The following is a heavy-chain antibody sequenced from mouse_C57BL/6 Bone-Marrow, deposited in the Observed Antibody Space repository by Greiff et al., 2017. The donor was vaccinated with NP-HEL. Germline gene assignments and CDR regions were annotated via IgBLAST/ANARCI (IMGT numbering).Heavy chain of an antibody. Sequence: QVQLQQSGAELARPGASVKLSCKASGYTFTSYGISWVKQRTGQGLEWIGEIYPRSGNTYYNEKFKGKATLTADKSSSTAYMELRSLTSEDSAVYFCAREDSSYGSSYWYFDVWGTGTTVTVSS. D-gene: IGHD1-1*01. CDR1: GYTFTSYG. CDR3: AREDSSYGSSYWYFDV. J-gene: IGHJ1*03. V-gene: IGHV1-81*01. CDR2: IYPRSGNT.